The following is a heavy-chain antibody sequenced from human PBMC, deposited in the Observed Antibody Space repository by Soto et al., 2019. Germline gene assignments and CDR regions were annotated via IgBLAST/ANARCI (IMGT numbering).Heavy chain of an antibody. J-gene: IGHJ4*02. Sequence: SETLSLTCAVSGYSISSGYYWGWIRQPPGKGLEWIGSIYHSGSTYYNPSLKSRVTISVDTSKNQFSLKLSSVTAADTAVYYCARDLGYYYDSSGYYDYWGQGTLVTVS. V-gene: IGHV4-38-2*02. CDR3: ARDLGYYYDSSGYYDY. D-gene: IGHD3-22*01. CDR1: GYSISSGYY. CDR2: IYHSGST.